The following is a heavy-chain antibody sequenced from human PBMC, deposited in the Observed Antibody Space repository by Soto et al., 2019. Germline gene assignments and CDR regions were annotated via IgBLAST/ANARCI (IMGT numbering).Heavy chain of an antibody. CDR2: ISYDGSNK. CDR1: GFTFSSYG. CDR3: EKPSATDYGGKDY. Sequence: XVCLRLSCAACGFTFSSYGIHWVRQAPGKGLEWVAVISYDGSNKYYADSVKGRFTISRDNSKNTLYLQMNSLRAEDTAVYYCEKPSATDYGGKDYCGQRTLVTVPS. D-gene: IGHD4-17*01. J-gene: IGHJ4*02. V-gene: IGHV3-30*18.